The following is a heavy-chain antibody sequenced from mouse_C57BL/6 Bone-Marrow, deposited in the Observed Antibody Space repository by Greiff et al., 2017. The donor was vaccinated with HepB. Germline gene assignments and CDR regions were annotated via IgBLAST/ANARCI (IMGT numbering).Heavy chain of an antibody. CDR1: GFTFSDYG. J-gene: IGHJ1*03. D-gene: IGHD1-1*01. CDR3: ARHTVVPYWYFDV. V-gene: IGHV5-15*01. CDR2: ISNLAYSI. Sequence: EVQLKESGGGLVQPGGSLKLSCAASGFTFSDYGMAWVRQAPRKGPEWVAFISNLAYSIYYADTVTGRFTISRENAKNTLYLEMSSLRSEDTAMYYCARHTVVPYWYFDVWGTGTTVTVSS.